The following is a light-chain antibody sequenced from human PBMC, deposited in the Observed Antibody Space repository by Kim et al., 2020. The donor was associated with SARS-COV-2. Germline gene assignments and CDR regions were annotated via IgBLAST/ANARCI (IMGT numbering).Light chain of an antibody. CDR3: NSWDSSGDRVV. Sequence: ALGQTVRSTCQANSLRPSLASWFQQRPGQAPKLVIYDKNHRPSGIADRFSGSSSGNTASLTITGAQAEDEAVYYCNSWDSSGDRVVFGGGTQLTVL. V-gene: IGLV3-19*01. J-gene: IGLJ2*01. CDR2: DKN. CDR1: SLRPSL.